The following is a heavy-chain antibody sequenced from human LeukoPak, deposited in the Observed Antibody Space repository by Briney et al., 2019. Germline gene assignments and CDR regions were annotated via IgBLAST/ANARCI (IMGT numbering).Heavy chain of an antibody. CDR2: ITGSGGTT. J-gene: IGHJ4*02. D-gene: IGHD2-15*01. CDR1: GFTFSNYF. V-gene: IGHV3-23*01. CDR3: AKYCSGVGCYSGLDY. Sequence: GGSLRLSCAASGFTFSNYFMSWVRQPPGKGLEWVSTITGSGGTTYYADSMKGRFTISRDNSKNTLYLHMNSLRAEDTAIYYCAKYCSGVGCYSGLDYWGQGAPVTVSS.